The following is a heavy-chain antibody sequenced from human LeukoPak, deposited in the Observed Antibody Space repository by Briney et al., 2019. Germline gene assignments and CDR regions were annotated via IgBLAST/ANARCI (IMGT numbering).Heavy chain of an antibody. CDR3: AKDYYDSSGSFDY. D-gene: IGHD3-22*01. CDR1: GFIFSSHS. J-gene: IGHJ4*02. V-gene: IGHV3-30*18. Sequence: PGGSLRLSCAASGFIFSSHSMNWVRQAPGKGLEWVAVISYDGSNKYYADSVKGRFTISRDNSKNTLYLQMNSLRAEDTAVYYCAKDYYDSSGSFDYWGQGTLVTVSS. CDR2: ISYDGSNK.